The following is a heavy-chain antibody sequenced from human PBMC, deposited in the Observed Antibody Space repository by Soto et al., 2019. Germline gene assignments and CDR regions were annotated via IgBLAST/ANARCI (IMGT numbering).Heavy chain of an antibody. CDR1: GYTFTNYA. V-gene: IGHV1-3*01. CDR3: ARGITLPTPLDY. CDR2: INAGNGNT. J-gene: IGHJ4*02. D-gene: IGHD1-20*01. Sequence: GASVKVSCKASGYTFTNYAMHWVRQAPGQRLEWMGWINAGNGNTKYSQMFQGRVTITRDTSASTAYMELSSLRSEDTAVYYCARGITLPTPLDYWGQGTLVTVSS.